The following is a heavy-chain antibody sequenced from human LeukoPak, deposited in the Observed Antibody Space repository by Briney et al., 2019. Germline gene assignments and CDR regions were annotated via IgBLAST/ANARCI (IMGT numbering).Heavy chain of an antibody. V-gene: IGHV1-18*01. D-gene: IGHD2-15*01. J-gene: IGHJ4*02. CDR1: GYTFTSYG. Sequence: GASVKVSCKASGYTFTSYGISWVRQAPGQGLEWMGWISAYNGNTNYAQKLQGRVTMTTDTSTSTAYMELRSLRSDDTAVYYCARVRGYCSGGTCSVPVDYWGQGTLVTVSS. CDR2: ISAYNGNT. CDR3: ARVRGYCSGGTCSVPVDY.